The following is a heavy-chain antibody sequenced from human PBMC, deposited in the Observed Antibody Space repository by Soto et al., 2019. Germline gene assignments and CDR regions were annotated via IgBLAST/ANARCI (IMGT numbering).Heavy chain of an antibody. CDR1: GGSISSYY. D-gene: IGHD3-10*01. J-gene: IGHJ5*02. Sequence: SETLSLTCTVSGGSISSYYWSWIRQPPGKGLEWIGYIYYSGSTNYNPSLKSRVTISVDTSKNQFSLKLSSVTAADTAVYYCARVVRRGVIKPYNWFDPWGQGTLVTVSS. CDR3: ARVVRRGVIKPYNWFDP. CDR2: IYYSGST. V-gene: IGHV4-59*01.